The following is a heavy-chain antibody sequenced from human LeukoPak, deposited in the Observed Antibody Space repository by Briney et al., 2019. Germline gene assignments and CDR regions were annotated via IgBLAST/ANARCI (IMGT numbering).Heavy chain of an antibody. CDR2: ISAYNGNT. CDR3: ARDLKKRLELPLAGPNNDAFDI. J-gene: IGHJ3*02. Sequence: ASVKVSCKASGYTFTSYGISWVRQAPGQGLEWMGWISAYNGNTNYAQKLQGRVTMTTDTSTSTAYMELRSLRSDDTAVYYCARDLKKRLELPLAGPNNDAFDIWGQGTMVTVSS. D-gene: IGHD6-13*01. V-gene: IGHV1-18*01. CDR1: GYTFTSYG.